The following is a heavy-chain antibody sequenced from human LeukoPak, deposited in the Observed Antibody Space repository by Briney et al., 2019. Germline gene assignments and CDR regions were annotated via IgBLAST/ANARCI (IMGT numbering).Heavy chain of an antibody. D-gene: IGHD6-13*01. CDR1: GYTFTSYD. J-gene: IGHJ6*03. CDR2: MNPNSGNT. Sequence: ASVKVSCKASGYTFTSYDINWVRQATGQGLEWMGWMNPNSGNTGYAQKFQGRVTITRNTSISTAYMELSSLRSEDTAVYYCARRAYGSSWYMYYYYYMDVWGKGTTVTVSS. V-gene: IGHV1-8*03. CDR3: ARRAYGSSWYMYYYYYMDV.